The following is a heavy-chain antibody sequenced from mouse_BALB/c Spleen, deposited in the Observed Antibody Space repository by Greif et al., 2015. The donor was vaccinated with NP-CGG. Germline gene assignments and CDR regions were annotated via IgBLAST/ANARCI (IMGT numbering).Heavy chain of an antibody. CDR3: ARSTYYRFAY. Sequence: EVHLVESGPSLVRPSQTLSLTCSVTGDSITSGYWNWIRKFPGNKLEYMGYISYSGSTYYNPSLKSRISITRDTSKNXYYLQLNSGTTEDTATYYCARSTYYRFAYWGQGTLVTVSA. D-gene: IGHD2-12*01. CDR1: GDSITSGY. CDR2: ISYSGST. J-gene: IGHJ3*01. V-gene: IGHV3-8*02.